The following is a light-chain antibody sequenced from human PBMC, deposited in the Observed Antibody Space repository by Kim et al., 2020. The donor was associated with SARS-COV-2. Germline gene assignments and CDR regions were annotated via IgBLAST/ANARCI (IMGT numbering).Light chain of an antibody. CDR3: QGRARSSDHVV. Sequence: SYELTQPPSVSVAPGKTARITCGGNNIGSKSVPWYQQKPGQAPVLVIYYDSDRPSGIPERFSGSNSGNTATLTISRVEVGDEVGYYRQGRARSSDHVVFG. CDR1: NIGSKS. CDR2: YDS. J-gene: IGLJ2*01. V-gene: IGLV3-21*01.